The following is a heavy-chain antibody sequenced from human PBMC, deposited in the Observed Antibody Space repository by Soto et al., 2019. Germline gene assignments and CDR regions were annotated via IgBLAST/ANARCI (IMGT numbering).Heavy chain of an antibody. J-gene: IGHJ4*02. CDR3: AKNSITTKKILTGYYMGFFDY. D-gene: IGHD3-9*01. V-gene: IGHV3-23*01. CDR2: ISGSGGST. CDR1: GFPFRSYA. Sequence: PGGSLRLSCASSGFPFRSYAMSWVRQAPGKGLEWVSAISGSGGSTYYADSVKGRFTISRDNSKNTLYLQMNSLRAEDTAVYYCAKNSITTKKILTGYYMGFFDYWGQGTLVTVSS.